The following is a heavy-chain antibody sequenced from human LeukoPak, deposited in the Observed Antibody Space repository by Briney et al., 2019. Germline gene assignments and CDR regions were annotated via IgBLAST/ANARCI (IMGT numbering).Heavy chain of an antibody. V-gene: IGHV3-30*18. CDR1: GFTFSSYG. CDR2: ISYVGDDQ. CDR3: AKDRSGGPHYYYGMDV. Sequence: GSLRLSCAASGFTFSSYGIHWVRQAPGKGLEWVAVISYVGDDQFYAESVKGRFTISRDNSKKTVFLQMNSLRGEDTAVYYCAKDRSGGPHYYYGMDVWGQGTTVTVSS. J-gene: IGHJ6*02. D-gene: IGHD6-25*01.